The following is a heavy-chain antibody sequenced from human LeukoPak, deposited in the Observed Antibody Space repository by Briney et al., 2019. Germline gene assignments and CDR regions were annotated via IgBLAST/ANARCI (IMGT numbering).Heavy chain of an antibody. Sequence: YXXSWIRQPPGKGLEWIGEINHSGSTNYNPSLKSRVTISVDTSKNQFSLKLSSVTAADTAVYYCARRGALYDSSGFDYWGQGTLVTVSS. CDR2: INHSGST. V-gene: IGHV4-34*01. D-gene: IGHD3-22*01. CDR3: ARRGALYDSSGFDY. CDR1: YX. J-gene: IGHJ4*02.